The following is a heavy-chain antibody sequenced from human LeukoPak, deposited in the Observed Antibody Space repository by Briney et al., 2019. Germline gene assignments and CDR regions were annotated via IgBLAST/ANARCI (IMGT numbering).Heavy chain of an antibody. CDR3: ARGDSLMVSAIEFDF. J-gene: IGHJ4*02. Sequence: GGSLRLSCAASGFTFYNYAMNWVRQAPGKGLEYVAYISSSSSTMYYADSVKGRFTVSRDNAKNSLYLQMNSLRVEDTAVYYCARGDSLMVSAIEFDFWGQGTLVTVSS. CDR2: ISSSSSTM. CDR1: GFTFYNYA. D-gene: IGHD2-8*01. V-gene: IGHV3-48*01.